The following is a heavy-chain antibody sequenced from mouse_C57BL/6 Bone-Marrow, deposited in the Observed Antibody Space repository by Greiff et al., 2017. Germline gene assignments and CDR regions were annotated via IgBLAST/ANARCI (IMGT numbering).Heavy chain of an antibody. Sequence: QVQLQQSGAELVRPGTSVKVSCKASGYAFTNYLIEWVKQRPGQGLEWIGVINPGSGGTNYNEKFKGKATLTADKSSSTAYMQLSSLTSEDSAVYFCARGNYYGDHWDFDVWGTGTTVTVSS. CDR2: INPGSGGT. V-gene: IGHV1-54*01. J-gene: IGHJ1*03. CDR1: GYAFTNYL. D-gene: IGHD2-13*01. CDR3: ARGNYYGDHWDFDV.